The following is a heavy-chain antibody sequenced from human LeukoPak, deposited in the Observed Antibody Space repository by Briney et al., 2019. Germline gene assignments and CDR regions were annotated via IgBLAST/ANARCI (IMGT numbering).Heavy chain of an antibody. J-gene: IGHJ4*02. CDR2: INPNSGGT. CDR1: GYTFTGYY. D-gene: IGHD5-18*01. CDR3: ARDQVRGYSYDY. V-gene: IGHV1-2*02. Sequence: ASVKVSCKASGYTFTGYYMHWVRQAPGQGLEWMGWINPNSGGTNYAQKFQGRVTMTRDTSISTAYMELSRLRSDDTAVYYCARDQVRGYSYDYWGQGTLVTVSS.